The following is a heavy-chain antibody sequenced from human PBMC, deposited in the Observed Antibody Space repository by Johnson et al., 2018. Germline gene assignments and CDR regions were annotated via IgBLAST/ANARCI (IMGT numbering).Heavy chain of an antibody. CDR1: GFTFSSYA. CDR2: ISYDGSNK. J-gene: IGHJ3*02. D-gene: IGHD4-23*01. Sequence: QVQLVESGGGLVQPGGSLRLSCAASGFTFSSYAMSWVRQAPGKGQEWVAVISYDGSNKYYADSVKGRFTISRDNAKNTLYLQMNSLRAEDTAVYYCARGGGTGIVDIWGQGIMVTVSS. V-gene: IGHV3-30*03. CDR3: ARGGGTGIVDI.